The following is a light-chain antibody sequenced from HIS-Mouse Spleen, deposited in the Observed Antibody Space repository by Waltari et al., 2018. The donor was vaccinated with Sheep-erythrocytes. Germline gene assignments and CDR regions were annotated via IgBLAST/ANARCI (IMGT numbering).Light chain of an antibody. CDR3: QAWDSSTAV. CDR1: KLGDKY. J-gene: IGLJ2*01. CDR2: QDS. V-gene: IGLV3-1*01. Sequence: SYELTQPPSVSVSPGQTAGTTCSGYKLGDKYACWYQQKPGQSPVVVIYQDSKRPSGIPERFSGSNSGNTATLTISGTQAMDEADYYCQAWDSSTAVFGGGTKLTVL.